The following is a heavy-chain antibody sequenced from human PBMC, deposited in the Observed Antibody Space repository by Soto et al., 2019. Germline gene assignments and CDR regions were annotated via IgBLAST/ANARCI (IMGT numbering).Heavy chain of an antibody. CDR1: GFTFGDYA. Sequence: GGSLRLSCTASGFTFGDYAMSWFRQAPGKGLEWVGFIRSKAYGGTTEYAASVKGRFTISRDDSKSIAYLQMNSLKTEDTAVYYCTRVRFLEWFSPTLFDHWGQGTLVTVSS. D-gene: IGHD3-3*01. J-gene: IGHJ4*02. CDR3: TRVRFLEWFSPTLFDH. V-gene: IGHV3-49*03. CDR2: IRSKAYGGTT.